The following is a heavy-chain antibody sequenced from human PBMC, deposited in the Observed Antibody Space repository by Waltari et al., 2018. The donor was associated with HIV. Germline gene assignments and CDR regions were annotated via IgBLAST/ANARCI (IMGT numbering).Heavy chain of an antibody. CDR3: AREEGGGLDV. V-gene: IGHV3-53*02. CDR1: GFTGATNY. J-gene: IGHJ6*02. Sequence: EVQLVETGGGLIQPGGSLRLSCVVSGFTGATNYMGWVRQAPGKGLEWVSVIFTGGTTYYTDSVKGRFTISRDNRKNTLYLQMSSLRDEDTAVYYCAREEGGGLDVWGQGTTVTVS. CDR2: IFTGGTT.